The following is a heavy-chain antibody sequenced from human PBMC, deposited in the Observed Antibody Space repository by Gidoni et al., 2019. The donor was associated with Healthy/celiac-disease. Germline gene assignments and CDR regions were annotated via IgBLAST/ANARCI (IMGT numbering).Heavy chain of an antibody. Sequence: QVQLQESGPGLLKPSETLSLTCTVAGGSISSYHWSWIRQPPGKGLEWIGYIYYSGSTNYNPTLKSRVTISVDTSKNQFSLKLSSVTAADTAVYYCAAYYDFWSGRTGNDAFDIWGQGTMVTVSS. D-gene: IGHD3-3*01. J-gene: IGHJ3*02. CDR3: AAYYDFWSGRTGNDAFDI. V-gene: IGHV4-59*01. CDR1: GGSISSYH. CDR2: IYYSGST.